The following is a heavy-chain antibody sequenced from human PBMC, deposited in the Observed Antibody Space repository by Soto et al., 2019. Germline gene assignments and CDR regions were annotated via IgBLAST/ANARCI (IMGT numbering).Heavy chain of an antibody. V-gene: IGHV3-74*01. CDR3: TRDIGGRGAL. CDR1: GFTFSSYW. J-gene: IGHJ4*02. Sequence: PGGSRRRSWEASGFTFSSYWFHGVRQVPGKGLVWVSRTNQHGTIIDYADFVKGRFTISRDNAKNTLYLEMDSLRVEDTAVYYCTRDIGGRGALWGPGTLVTLSS. D-gene: IGHD3-16*01. CDR2: TNQHGTII.